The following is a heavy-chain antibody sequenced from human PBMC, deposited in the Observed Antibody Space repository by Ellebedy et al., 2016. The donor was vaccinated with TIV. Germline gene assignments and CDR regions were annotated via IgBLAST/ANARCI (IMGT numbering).Heavy chain of an antibody. CDR2: INTFTGSP. CDR3: AKDFVAATLVFDV. Sequence: ASVKVTCKASGYTFTNHVVNWLRQAPGQGPEWMGYINTFTGSPIYAQGFTGRFLFSLDTSAITVSLQINGLRPEDTAVYYCAKDFVAATLVFDVWGQGTTVTVSS. D-gene: IGHD6-19*01. J-gene: IGHJ6*02. CDR1: GYTFTNHV. V-gene: IGHV7-4-1*02.